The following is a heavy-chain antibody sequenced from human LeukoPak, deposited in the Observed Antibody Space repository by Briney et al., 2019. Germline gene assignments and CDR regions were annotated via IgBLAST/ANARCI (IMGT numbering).Heavy chain of an antibody. CDR3: AKARGVAAAGTDFDY. D-gene: IGHD6-13*01. J-gene: IGHJ4*02. CDR1: GFTFSSYA. Sequence: GGSLRLSCAASGFTFSSYAMSWVRQTPGKGLEWVSAISGSGGSTYYADSVKGRFTISRDNSKNTLYLQMNSLRAEDTAVYYCAKARGVAAAGTDFDYWGQGTLVTVSS. V-gene: IGHV3-23*01. CDR2: ISGSGGST.